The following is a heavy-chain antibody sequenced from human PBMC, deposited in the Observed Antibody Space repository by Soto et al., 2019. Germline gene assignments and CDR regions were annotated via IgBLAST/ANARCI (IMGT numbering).Heavy chain of an antibody. CDR3: AKAAVAAQGWFDP. CDR2: ISFDGSKK. CDR1: GFTSSSYV. Sequence: GGSLRLSCEGSGFTSSSYVMHWVRQAPGKGLEWVALISFDGSKKNYADSVKGRFTISRDNSKNMMYLQMNSLRPEDTAVYYCAKAAVAAQGWFDPWGLGALVTVPS. D-gene: IGHD6-19*01. J-gene: IGHJ5*02. V-gene: IGHV3-30-3*01.